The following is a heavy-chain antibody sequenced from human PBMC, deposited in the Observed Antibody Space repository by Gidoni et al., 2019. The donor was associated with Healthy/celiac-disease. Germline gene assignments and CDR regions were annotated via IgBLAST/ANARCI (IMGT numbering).Heavy chain of an antibody. CDR3: ARGLWSDFWSGYYTDYWYFDL. J-gene: IGHJ2*01. D-gene: IGHD3-3*01. CDR2: MNPNSGTT. Sequence: QVQLVQSGAEVKKPGDSVKVSCKASGSSFTSSDINWVRQATGQGLEWIGWMNPNSGTTGYAQKFQGRVTMTRNTSISTAYMELSSLRSEDTAVYYCARGLWSDFWSGYYTDYWYFDLWGRGTLVTVSS. CDR1: GSSFTSSD. V-gene: IGHV1-8*01.